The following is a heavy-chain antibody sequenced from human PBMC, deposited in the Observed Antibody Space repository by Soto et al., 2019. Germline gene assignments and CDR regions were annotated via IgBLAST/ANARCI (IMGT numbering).Heavy chain of an antibody. CDR2: IIPIFGTA. CDR1: GGTFSSYA. D-gene: IGHD6-6*01. V-gene: IGHV1-69*01. J-gene: IGHJ5*02. CDR3: ARLIAARSNWFDP. Sequence: QVQLVQFGAEVKKTGSSVKVSCKASGGTFSSYAISWVRQAPGQGLEWMGGIIPIFGTANYAQKFQGRVTITADESTSTAYMELSSLRSEDTAVYYCARLIAARSNWFDPWGQGTLVTVSS.